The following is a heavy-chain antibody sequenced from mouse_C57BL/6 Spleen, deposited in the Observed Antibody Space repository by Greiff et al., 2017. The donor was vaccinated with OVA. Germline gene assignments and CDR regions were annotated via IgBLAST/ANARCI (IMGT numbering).Heavy chain of an antibody. D-gene: IGHD2-4*01. V-gene: IGHV1-15*01. J-gene: IGHJ2*01. CDR3: TRLGLRRGVDY. CDR2: IDPETGGT. CDR1: GYTFTDYE. Sequence: QVQLQQSGAELVRPGASVTLSCKASGYTFTDYEMHWVKQTPVHGLEWIGAIDPETGGTAYNQKFKGKAILTADKSSSTAYMELRSLTSEDSAVYYCTRLGLRRGVDYWGQGTTLTVSS.